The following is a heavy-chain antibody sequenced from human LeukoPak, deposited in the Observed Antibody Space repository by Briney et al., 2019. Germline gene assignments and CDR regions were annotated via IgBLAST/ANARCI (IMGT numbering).Heavy chain of an antibody. CDR3: AREGSSGWYNY. J-gene: IGHJ4*02. CDR2: IYYSGTT. CDR1: GGSISSYY. V-gene: IGHV4-59*01. D-gene: IGHD6-19*01. Sequence: SETLSLTCTVSGGSISSYYWSWIWQPPGKGLEWIGYIYYSGTTNYNPSLKSRVTISVDTSKNQFSLKLSSVTAADTAVYYCAREGSSGWYNYWGQGTLVTVSS.